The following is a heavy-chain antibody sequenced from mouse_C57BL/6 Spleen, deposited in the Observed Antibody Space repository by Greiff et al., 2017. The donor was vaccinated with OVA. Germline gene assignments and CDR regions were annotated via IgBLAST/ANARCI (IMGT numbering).Heavy chain of an antibody. D-gene: IGHD3-2*02. V-gene: IGHV1-39*01. Sequence: VQLQQSGPELVKPGASVKISCKASGYSFTDYNMNWVKQSNGKSLEWIGVINPNYGTTSYNQKFKGKATLTVYQSSSTAYLQLNSLPSEDSAVYYCARSAQASAWFAYWGQGTLVTVSA. J-gene: IGHJ3*01. CDR1: GYSFTDYN. CDR2: INPNYGTT. CDR3: ARSAQASAWFAY.